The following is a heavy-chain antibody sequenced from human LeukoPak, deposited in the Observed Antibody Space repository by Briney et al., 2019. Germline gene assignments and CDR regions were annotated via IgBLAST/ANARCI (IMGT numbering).Heavy chain of an antibody. CDR3: ARASRHCRSSSCYRQQLSLDY. CDR2: ISAYNGNT. CDR1: VYTLTNNG. D-gene: IGHD2-15*01. V-gene: IGHV1-18*01. Sequence: ASVSLSPTPSVYTLTNNGISSVPQAPGQGGGWMGWISAYNGNTTYTQDFQGRVTMPTDTSTSTAYMDRRSRTSRATAIYYFARASRHCRSSSCYRQQLSLDYWGQGTLVTVSA. J-gene: IGHJ4*02.